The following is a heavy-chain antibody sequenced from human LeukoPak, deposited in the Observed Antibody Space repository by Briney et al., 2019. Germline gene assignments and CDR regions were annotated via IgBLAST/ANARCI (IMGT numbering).Heavy chain of an antibody. CDR1: GYTFTSYG. Sequence: GASVKVSCKASGYTFTSYGISWVRQAPGQGLEWMGWISAYNGNTNYAQKLQGRVTMTTDTSTSTAYMELRSLRSDDTAVYYCARDRGYSSSSGRSGDYWGQGTLVTVSS. J-gene: IGHJ4*02. CDR3: ARDRGYSSSSGRSGDY. D-gene: IGHD6-6*01. V-gene: IGHV1-18*01. CDR2: ISAYNGNT.